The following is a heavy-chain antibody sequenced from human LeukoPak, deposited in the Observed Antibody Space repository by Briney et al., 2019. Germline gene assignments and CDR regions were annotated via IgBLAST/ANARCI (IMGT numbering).Heavy chain of an antibody. V-gene: IGHV3-23*01. D-gene: IGHD3-3*01. CDR1: GFTFSSYA. Sequence: PGGSLRLSCAASGFTFSSYAMSWVRQSPGKGLEWVSVIGASGGTTYYADSVKGRFTISRDNSKNTLYLQMNSLRAEDTAVYYCAKFNFWSSSRYLETGGGQGTLVTVSS. J-gene: IGHJ4*02. CDR3: AKFNFWSSSRYLETG. CDR2: IGASGGTT.